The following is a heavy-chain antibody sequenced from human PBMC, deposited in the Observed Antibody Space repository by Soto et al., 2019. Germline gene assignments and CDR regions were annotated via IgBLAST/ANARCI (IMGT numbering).Heavy chain of an antibody. CDR3: ARDQLYYNDISGRPLNAFDV. D-gene: IGHD3-22*01. J-gene: IGHJ3*01. Sequence: PSETLSLTCTVSGGSISSSSYYWGWIRQPPGKGLEWVSYIGLGSSTKYYADSVEGRFTISRDNAKNSLYLQMNSLRAEDTAVYYCARDQLYYNDISGRPLNAFDVWGQGTMVTV. CDR2: IGLGSSTK. V-gene: IGHV3-48*01. CDR1: GGSISSSS.